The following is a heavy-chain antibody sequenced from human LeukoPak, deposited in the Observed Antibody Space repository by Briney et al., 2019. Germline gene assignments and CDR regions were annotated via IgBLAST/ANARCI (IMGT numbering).Heavy chain of an antibody. CDR1: GGTFSSYA. Sequence: SVKVSCKASGGTFSSYAISWVRQAPGQGLEWMGGIIPIFGTANYAQKFQGRVTITADESTSTAYMELSSLRSEDTAVYYCARERGDWNDAVDYWGQGTLVTVSS. J-gene: IGHJ4*02. D-gene: IGHD1-1*01. CDR2: IIPIFGTA. V-gene: IGHV1-69*13. CDR3: ARERGDWNDAVDY.